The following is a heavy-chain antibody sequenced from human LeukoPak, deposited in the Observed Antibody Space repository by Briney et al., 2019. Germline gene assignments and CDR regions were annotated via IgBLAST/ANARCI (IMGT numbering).Heavy chain of an antibody. J-gene: IGHJ1*01. CDR2: MNPNSGNT. Sequence: RVASVKVSCKASGYTFTSYDINWVRQATGQGLEWMGWMNPNSGNTGYAQKFQGRVTMTRNTSISTAYMELSSLRSEDTAVYYCARDSSGYYSGHFQHWGQGTLVTVSS. CDR1: GYTFTSYD. V-gene: IGHV1-8*01. D-gene: IGHD3-22*01. CDR3: ARDSSGYYSGHFQH.